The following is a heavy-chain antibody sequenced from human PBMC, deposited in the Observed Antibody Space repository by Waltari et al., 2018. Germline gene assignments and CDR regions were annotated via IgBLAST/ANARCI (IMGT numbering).Heavy chain of an antibody. CDR3: ARHTYGEGVDWYFDL. Sequence: QVQLQESGPGLVKPSETLSLTCAVSGYSISSGYYWGWIRQPPGKGLEWIGSIYHRGSTYYNPSLKSRVTRSVDTSKNQFSLKLSSVTAADTAVYYCARHTYGEGVDWYFDLWGQGTLVTVSS. CDR1: GYSISSGYY. CDR2: IYHRGST. V-gene: IGHV4-38-2*01. D-gene: IGHD4-17*01. J-gene: IGHJ2*01.